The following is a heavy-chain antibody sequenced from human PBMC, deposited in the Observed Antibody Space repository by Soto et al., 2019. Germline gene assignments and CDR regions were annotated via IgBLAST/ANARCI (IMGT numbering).Heavy chain of an antibody. CDR2: ISYDGSNK. D-gene: IGHD3-22*01. Sequence: GGSLRLSCAASGFTFSSYCMHWVRQAPGKGLEWVAVISYDGSNKYYADSVKGRFTISRDNSKNTLYLQMNSLRAEDKAVYYYAKDVFSRYYYDSSGYCYFDYWGQGTLVTVSS. V-gene: IGHV3-30*18. CDR3: AKDVFSRYYYDSSGYCYFDY. J-gene: IGHJ4*02. CDR1: GFTFSSYC.